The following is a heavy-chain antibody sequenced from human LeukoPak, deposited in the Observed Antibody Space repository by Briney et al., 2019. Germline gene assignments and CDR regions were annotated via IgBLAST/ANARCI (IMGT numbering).Heavy chain of an antibody. CDR2: INHSGST. Sequence: SETLSLTCAVYGGSFSGYYWSWIRQPPGKGLEWIGEINHSGSTNYNPSLKSRVTISVDTSKNQFSLKLSSVTAADTAVYYCARRIAAAGTFDYWGQGTLVTVSS. CDR3: ARRIAAAGTFDY. D-gene: IGHD6-13*01. V-gene: IGHV4-34*01. CDR1: GGSFSGYY. J-gene: IGHJ4*02.